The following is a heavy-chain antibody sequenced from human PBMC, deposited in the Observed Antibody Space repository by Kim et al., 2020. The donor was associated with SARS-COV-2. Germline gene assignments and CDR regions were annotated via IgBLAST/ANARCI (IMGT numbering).Heavy chain of an antibody. CDR1: GGSISSYY. J-gene: IGHJ6*02. CDR3: ARATYQLLSVGLENYGMDV. V-gene: IGHV4-59*01. CDR2: IYYSGST. Sequence: SETLSLTCTVSGGSISSYYWSWIRQPPGKGLEWIGYIYYSGSTNYNPSLKSRVTISVDTSKNQFSLKLSSVTAADTAVYYCARATYQLLSVGLENYGMDVWGQGTTVTVSS. D-gene: IGHD2-2*01.